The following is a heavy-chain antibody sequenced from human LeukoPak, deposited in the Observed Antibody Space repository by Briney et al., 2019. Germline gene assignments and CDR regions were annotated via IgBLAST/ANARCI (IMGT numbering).Heavy chain of an antibody. CDR1: GLGFSSA. D-gene: IGHD1-26*01. CDR3: ATGSSGSYTWGTYYFDY. Sequence: GGSLRLSCAASGLGFSSAMNWVRQAPGKGLEWVSAISGSGDRTYYGDSVKGRFTISSDNSKNTLYLQMNSLRDEDTAVYYCATGSSGSYTWGTYYFDYWGQGALVTVSS. CDR2: ISGSGDRT. V-gene: IGHV3-23*01. J-gene: IGHJ4*02.